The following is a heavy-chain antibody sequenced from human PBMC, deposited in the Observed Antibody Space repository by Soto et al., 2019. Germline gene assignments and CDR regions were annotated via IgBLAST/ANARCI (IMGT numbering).Heavy chain of an antibody. CDR3: ARDGSGSYPDYFDY. CDR1: GFTFSTYT. V-gene: IGHV3-21*01. Sequence: GGSLRLSCAASGFTFSTYTMNWVRQAPGKGLEWVSSISTSSSDIHYADSVRGRFTISRDNAKNSLYLQMNSLRAEDTAVYYCARDGSGSYPDYFDYWGQGTLVTVSS. J-gene: IGHJ4*02. D-gene: IGHD1-26*01. CDR2: ISTSSSDI.